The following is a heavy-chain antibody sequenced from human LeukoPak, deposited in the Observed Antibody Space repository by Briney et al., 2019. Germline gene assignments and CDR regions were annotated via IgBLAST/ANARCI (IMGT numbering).Heavy chain of an antibody. D-gene: IGHD5-12*01. J-gene: IGHJ4*02. CDR1: GFSISNSA. CDR2: IIASSGST. Sequence: GGSLRLSCAASGFSISNSAMSWVRQAPGKGLEWVSLIIASSGSTFYADSVKGRFTISRDNSKNTLFLQMDSLRAEDTAVYYCAKGAYDYIEMGYFDYWGQGTLVTVSS. CDR3: AKGAYDYIEMGYFDY. V-gene: IGHV3-23*01.